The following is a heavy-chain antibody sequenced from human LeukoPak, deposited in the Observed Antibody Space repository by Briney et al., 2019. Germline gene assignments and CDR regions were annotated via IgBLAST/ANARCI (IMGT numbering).Heavy chain of an antibody. V-gene: IGHV1-18*04. CDR3: ARGSYGDYGDWYFDL. Sequence: EASVKGSCKASGYTFTSYGISWVRQAPGQGLEWMGWISTYTGNTNYAQNLQDRVTMTTDTSTSTAYMELRSLRSDDTAVYYCARGSYGDYGDWYFDLWGRGTLVTVSS. J-gene: IGHJ2*01. CDR1: GYTFTSYG. CDR2: ISTYTGNT. D-gene: IGHD4-17*01.